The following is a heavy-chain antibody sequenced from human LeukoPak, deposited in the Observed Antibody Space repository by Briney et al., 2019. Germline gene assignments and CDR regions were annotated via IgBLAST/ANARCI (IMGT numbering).Heavy chain of an antibody. CDR1: GFTFSSYS. Sequence: GGSLRLSCAASGFTFSSYSMNWVRQAPGKGLEWVSSISSSSSYIYYADPVKGRLTITRDNDKNSLYLQMNRQRAEDTAVYCCAREVVANYDFWSGYPLAYWGQGTLVTVSS. V-gene: IGHV3-21*01. D-gene: IGHD3-3*01. CDR2: ISSSSSYI. CDR3: AREVVANYDFWSGYPLAY. J-gene: IGHJ4*02.